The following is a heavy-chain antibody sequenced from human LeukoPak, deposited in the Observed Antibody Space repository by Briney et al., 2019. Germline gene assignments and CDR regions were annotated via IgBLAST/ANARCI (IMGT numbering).Heavy chain of an antibody. J-gene: IGHJ5*02. CDR3: ARARTHTIFGVVTSDWFDP. CDR1: GGSISNHY. D-gene: IGHD3-3*01. CDR2: IYTSGST. Sequence: SETLSLTCTVSGGSISNHYWSWIRQPPGKVLEWIGYIYTSGSTNYNPSLKSRVTISVDTSKNQFSLRLSSVTAADTAVYYCARARTHTIFGVVTSDWFDPWGQGTLVTVSS. V-gene: IGHV4-4*09.